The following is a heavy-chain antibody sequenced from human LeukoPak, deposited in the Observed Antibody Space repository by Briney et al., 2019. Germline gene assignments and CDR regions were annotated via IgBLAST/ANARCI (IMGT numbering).Heavy chain of an antibody. V-gene: IGHV3-23*01. Sequence: PGGSLRLSCAASGFTFSSCAMSWVRQAPGKGLEWVSGISGGGGTTYYADSVKGRFTISRDNSKNTLYLQMNSLRAEDTAVYFCAKSADIVVVVAAYADYWGQGTLVTVSS. D-gene: IGHD2-15*01. CDR3: AKSADIVVVVAAYADY. CDR2: ISGGGGTT. CDR1: GFTFSSCA. J-gene: IGHJ4*02.